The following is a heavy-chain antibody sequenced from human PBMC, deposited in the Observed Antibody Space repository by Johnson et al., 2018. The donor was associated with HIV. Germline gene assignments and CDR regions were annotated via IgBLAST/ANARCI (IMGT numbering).Heavy chain of an antibody. CDR3: AKAFSTFHDAFDI. J-gene: IGHJ3*02. CDR1: GFTFSNYA. D-gene: IGHD2/OR15-2a*01. V-gene: IGHV3-23*04. Sequence: EVQLVESGGGVVQPGRSVRLSCAASGFTFSNYAMTWVRQSPGKGLEWVSTISVSGDSTYYADSVKGRFTISRDNSKNTLFLQMNSLRAEDTAVYFCAKAFSTFHDAFDIWSQGTMVTVSS. CDR2: ISVSGDST.